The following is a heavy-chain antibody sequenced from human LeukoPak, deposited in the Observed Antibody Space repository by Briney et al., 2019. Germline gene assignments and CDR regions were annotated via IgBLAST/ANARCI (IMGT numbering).Heavy chain of an antibody. CDR3: AREADEGSGSYFDY. CDR2: ISYDGSNK. Sequence: GGSLRLSCAASGFTFSSYAMHWVRQAPGKGLEWVAVISYDGSNKYYADSVKGRFTISRDNSKNTLYLQMNSLRAEDTAVYYCAREADEGSGSYFDYWGQGTLVTVSS. V-gene: IGHV3-30-3*01. J-gene: IGHJ4*02. D-gene: IGHD1-26*01. CDR1: GFTFSSYA.